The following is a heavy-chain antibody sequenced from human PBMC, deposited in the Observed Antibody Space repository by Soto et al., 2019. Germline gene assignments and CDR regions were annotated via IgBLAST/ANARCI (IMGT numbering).Heavy chain of an antibody. D-gene: IGHD3-10*01. CDR2: TYYRAKWSS. Sequence: VQLQQSGPGLVKPSQPLSLTCAISGDRVSSDSADWTWVRQSKSRGLEWRGRTYYRAKWSSDYAQSVKSRINISPDTSKNQFSLQLNSVSPEDTAVYSCTREAPYGRFDYWVQGTLVTVSS. CDR1: GDRVSSDSAD. V-gene: IGHV6-1*01. CDR3: TREAPYGRFDY. J-gene: IGHJ4*02.